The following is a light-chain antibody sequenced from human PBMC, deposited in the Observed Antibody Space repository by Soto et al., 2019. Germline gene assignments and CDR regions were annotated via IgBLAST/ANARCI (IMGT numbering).Light chain of an antibody. J-gene: IGKJ4*01. Sequence: EIVLTQSPTTLSLSPGERATLSCRASQSVSSYFAWYQQKPGQAPRLLIYDASTRAADIPARFSGSGSGTDFTLTISSLEAEDFAVYYCQQRSDWPLTFGGGTKVEIK. V-gene: IGKV3-11*01. CDR2: DAS. CDR1: QSVSSY. CDR3: QQRSDWPLT.